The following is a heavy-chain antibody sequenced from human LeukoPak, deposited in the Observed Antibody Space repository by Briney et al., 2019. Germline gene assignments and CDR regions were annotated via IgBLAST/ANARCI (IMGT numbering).Heavy chain of an antibody. V-gene: IGHV4-59*08. Sequence: SETLSLTCTVSGGSISSCCWSWIRRPPGKGLEWLGYMCYSGSTNYNPSLKSRVTMSVDYNPSLKSRVTMSGDTSKNQFSLNLSSVTAADTAVHYCARRRDSFDYWGQGTLVTVSS. CDR2: MCYSGST. J-gene: IGHJ4*02. CDR3: ARRRDSFDY. CDR1: GGSISSCC.